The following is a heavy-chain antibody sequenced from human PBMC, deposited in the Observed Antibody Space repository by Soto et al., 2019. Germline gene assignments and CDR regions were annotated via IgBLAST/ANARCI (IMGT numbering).Heavy chain of an antibody. Sequence: GASVKVSCKASGYTFTSYGISWVRQAPGQGLEWMGWISAYNGNTNYAQKLQGRVTMTTDTSTSTAYMELRSLRSDDTAVYYCARGTYYYDSSGYYDYYYYGMDVWGQGTTVTLSS. D-gene: IGHD3-22*01. CDR3: ARGTYYYDSSGYYDYYYYGMDV. V-gene: IGHV1-18*01. CDR2: ISAYNGNT. CDR1: GYTFTSYG. J-gene: IGHJ6*02.